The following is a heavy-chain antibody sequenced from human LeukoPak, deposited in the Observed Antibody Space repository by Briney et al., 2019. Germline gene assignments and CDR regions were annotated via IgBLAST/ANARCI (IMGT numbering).Heavy chain of an antibody. J-gene: IGHJ6*02. V-gene: IGHV3-66*01. D-gene: IGHD5-24*01. CDR1: GFTFSSYA. CDR2: LYSGGST. CDR3: ASRDKGYYYGMDV. Sequence: GGSLRLSCAASGFTFSSYAMSWVRQAPGKGLEWVSLLYSGGSTYYADSVKGRFSISRDNSKNTLYLQMNSLRAEDTAVYYCASRDKGYYYGMDVWGQGTTVTVSS.